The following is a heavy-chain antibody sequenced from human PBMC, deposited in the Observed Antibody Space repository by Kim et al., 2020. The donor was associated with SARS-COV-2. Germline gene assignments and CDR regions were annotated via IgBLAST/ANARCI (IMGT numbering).Heavy chain of an antibody. CDR1: GFTFSNYA. CDR3: AKGFASGTYVSDH. D-gene: IGHD3-10*01. V-gene: IGHV3-23*01. CDR2: ISGGGGST. J-gene: IGHJ4*02. Sequence: GGSLRLSCAASGFTFSNYAMTWVRQAPGKGLEWVSSISGGGGSTFYADSVKGRFTISRDNSKDTLYLQVSSLRAEDTAVYYCAKGFASGTYVSDHWSQGTLAIVSS.